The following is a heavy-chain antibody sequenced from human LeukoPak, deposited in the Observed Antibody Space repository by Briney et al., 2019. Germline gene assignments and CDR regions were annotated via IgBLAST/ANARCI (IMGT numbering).Heavy chain of an antibody. CDR2: INHSGST. CDR1: GGSFSGYY. J-gene: IGHJ4*02. D-gene: IGHD2-2*01. V-gene: IGHV4-34*01. CDR3: ARGTGGYQLLLYY. Sequence: SETLSLTCAVDGGSFSGYYWSWIRQPPGKGLEWIGEINHSGSTDYNPSLKSRVTISVDTSKNQFSLKLSSVTAADTAVYYCARGTGGYQLLLYYWGQGTLVTVSS.